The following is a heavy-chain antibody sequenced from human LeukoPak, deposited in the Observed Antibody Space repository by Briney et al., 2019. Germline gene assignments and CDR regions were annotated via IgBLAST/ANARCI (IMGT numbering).Heavy chain of an antibody. J-gene: IGHJ5*02. CDR2: IYTSGST. CDR1: GGSFSSYY. Sequence: SETLSLTCTVSGGSFSSYYWSWIRQPAGKGLEGIGRIYTSGSTNYNPSLKSRVTMSVDTSKNQFSLKLISVTAADTAVYYCARGPFYCSSTSCYKQSSWFDPWGQGTLVTVSS. V-gene: IGHV4-4*07. D-gene: IGHD2-2*02. CDR3: ARGPFYCSSTSCYKQSSWFDP.